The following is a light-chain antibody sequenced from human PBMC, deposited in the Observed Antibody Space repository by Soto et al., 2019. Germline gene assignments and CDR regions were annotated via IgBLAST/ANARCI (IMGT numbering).Light chain of an antibody. CDR3: QQLNSYRA. Sequence: GARVTIPCRASQDISSNLAWYQQKPGKAPKLLIYEAATLQSGVPSTFSGSGSGTEFTLTISSLQPEDSATYYCQQLNSYRAFGPGTKVDI. CDR2: EAA. V-gene: IGKV1-9*01. CDR1: QDISSN. J-gene: IGKJ3*01.